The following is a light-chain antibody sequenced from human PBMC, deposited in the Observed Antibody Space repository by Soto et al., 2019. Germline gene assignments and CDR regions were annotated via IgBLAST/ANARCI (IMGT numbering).Light chain of an antibody. Sequence: EIVMTQSPDTLSVSPGERATLSCRASQNVGRNVDRYQQRPGQAPRLLIHGTSTRAADIPARFSGSVSGTEFTLTINSLQPEDFVIYYCQQYNNWPPMSTFGQGTKLEMK. CDR2: GTS. CDR1: QNVGRN. V-gene: IGKV3-15*01. CDR3: QQYNNWPPMST. J-gene: IGKJ2*01.